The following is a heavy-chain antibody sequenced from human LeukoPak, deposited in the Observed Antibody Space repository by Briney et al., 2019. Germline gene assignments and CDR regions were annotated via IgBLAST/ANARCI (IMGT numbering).Heavy chain of an antibody. Sequence: GGSLRLSCATSEFTFSNYGMSWVRQAPGKGLEWVSSISGSGDSTQYADSVQGRFAVSRDNSDNTLYLQMNSLSAEDTAVYYCARLRYYGMDVWGQGTTVTVSS. CDR2: ISGSGDST. D-gene: IGHD2-15*01. V-gene: IGHV3-23*01. CDR3: ARLRYYGMDV. CDR1: EFTFSNYG. J-gene: IGHJ6*02.